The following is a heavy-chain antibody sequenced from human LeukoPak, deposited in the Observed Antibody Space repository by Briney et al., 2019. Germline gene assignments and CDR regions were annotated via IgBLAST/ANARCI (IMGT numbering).Heavy chain of an antibody. CDR2: IYYSGST. V-gene: IGHV4-39*07. J-gene: IGHJ3*02. CDR3: AREDDTGRYMGDDAFDI. Sequence: SETLSLTCTVSGGSISSSSYYWGWIRQPPGKGLEWIGSIYYSGSTYYNPSLKSRVTISVDTSKNQFSLNLTSVTAADTAVYYCAREDDTGRYMGDDAFDIWGQETMVTVSS. CDR1: GGSISSSSYY. D-gene: IGHD1-26*01.